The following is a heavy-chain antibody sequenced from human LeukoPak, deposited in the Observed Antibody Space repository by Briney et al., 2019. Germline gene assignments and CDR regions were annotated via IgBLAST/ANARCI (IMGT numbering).Heavy chain of an antibody. CDR3: ARDRGDYGDYVPGY. Sequence: GGSLRLSCAASGFTFSSYLMSWVRQAPGKGLEWVANIKQDGSEKYYVDSVKGRFTISRDNAKNSLYLQMNSLRAEDTAVYYCARDRGDYGDYVPGYWGQGTLVTVSS. V-gene: IGHV3-7*01. CDR2: IKQDGSEK. CDR1: GFTFSSYL. D-gene: IGHD4-17*01. J-gene: IGHJ4*02.